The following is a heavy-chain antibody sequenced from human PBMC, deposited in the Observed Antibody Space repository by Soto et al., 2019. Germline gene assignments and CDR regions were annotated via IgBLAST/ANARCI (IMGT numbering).Heavy chain of an antibody. D-gene: IGHD6-6*01. CDR3: AKEPTIAAVNFDY. CDR2: VSSDGNTQ. CDR1: GFTFNAYG. J-gene: IGHJ4*02. Sequence: PGGSLRLSCAASGFTFNAYGMHWVRQAPGKGLDWVAVVSSDGNTQYYADSVKGRFTISRDNSKNTLYLQMNSLRADDTAVYYCAKEPTIAAVNFDYWGQGTLVTVSS. V-gene: IGHV3-30*18.